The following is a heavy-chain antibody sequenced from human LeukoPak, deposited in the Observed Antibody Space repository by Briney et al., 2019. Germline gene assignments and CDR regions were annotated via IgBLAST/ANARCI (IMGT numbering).Heavy chain of an antibody. CDR1: GYTFNTYG. CDR2: MNPNSGNT. D-gene: IGHD3-10*02. J-gene: IGHJ5*02. CDR3: ARDLSYYHVNWFDP. Sequence: ASVKVSCKASGYTFNTYGITWVRQAPGQGLEWMGWMNPNSGNTGYAQKFQGRVTITRDTSTSTVYMELSSLRSEDTAVYYCARDLSYYHVNWFDPWGQGALVTVSS. V-gene: IGHV1-8*01.